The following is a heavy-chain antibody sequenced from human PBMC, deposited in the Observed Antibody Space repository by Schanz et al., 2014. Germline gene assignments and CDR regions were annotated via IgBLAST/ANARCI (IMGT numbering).Heavy chain of an antibody. Sequence: QVQLVESGGGVVQPGRSLRLSCAASGFTFSAYGMHWVRQAPGKGLEWVAVIWYDGNNKYYADSVKGRFTISRDNSKNTLYLQKNSLRAEDTALYYCAKDPHRDYGGKPQAFDIWGQGTMVTVSS. CDR3: AKDPHRDYGGKPQAFDI. V-gene: IGHV3-33*06. CDR1: GFTFSAYG. J-gene: IGHJ3*02. CDR2: IWYDGNNK. D-gene: IGHD4-17*01.